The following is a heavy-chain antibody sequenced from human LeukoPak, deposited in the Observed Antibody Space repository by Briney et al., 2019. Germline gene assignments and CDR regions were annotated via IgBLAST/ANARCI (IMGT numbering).Heavy chain of an antibody. J-gene: IGHJ4*02. CDR2: ISAYNGNT. V-gene: IGHV1-18*03. Sequence: ASVKVSCKASGYTFTSYGISWVRQAPGQGLEWMGWISAYNGNTNYAQKLQGRVTMTTDTSTSTAYMELRSLRSDDMAVYYCARDRYIVGATTFDYWGREPWSPSPQ. D-gene: IGHD1-26*01. CDR1: GYTFTSYG. CDR3: ARDRYIVGATTFDY.